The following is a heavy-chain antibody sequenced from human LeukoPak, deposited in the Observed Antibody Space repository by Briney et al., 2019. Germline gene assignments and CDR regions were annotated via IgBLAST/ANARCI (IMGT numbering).Heavy chain of an antibody. CDR2: ISAYNGNT. CDR3: ARGLMRFYDWLGAFDI. Sequence: ASVKVSCKASGYTFTSYGISWVRQAPGQGLEWMGWISAYNGNTNYAQKFQGRVTITTDESTSTAYMELSSLRSEDTAVYYCARGLMRFYDWLGAFDIWGQGTMVTLSS. D-gene: IGHD5/OR15-5a*01. V-gene: IGHV1-18*01. J-gene: IGHJ3*02. CDR1: GYTFTSYG.